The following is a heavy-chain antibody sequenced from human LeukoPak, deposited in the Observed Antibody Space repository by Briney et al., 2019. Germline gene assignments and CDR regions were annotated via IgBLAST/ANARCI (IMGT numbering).Heavy chain of an antibody. CDR3: ARLASDIVVVPAAV. CDR2: INPNSGGT. D-gene: IGHD2-2*01. CDR1: GYTFTGYY. V-gene: IGHV1-2*02. J-gene: IGHJ4*02. Sequence: ASVKLSCKASGYTFTGYYMHWVRQAPGQGLEWMGWINPNSGGTNHAQKFQGRVTMTRDTSISTAYMELSRLRSDDTAVYYCARLASDIVVVPAAVWGQGTLVTVSS.